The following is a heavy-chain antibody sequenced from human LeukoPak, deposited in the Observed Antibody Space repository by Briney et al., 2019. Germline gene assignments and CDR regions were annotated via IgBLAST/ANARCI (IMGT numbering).Heavy chain of an antibody. D-gene: IGHD2-15*01. CDR2: TSSSSSYM. Sequence: GGSLRLSCAASGFTFSSYSMNWVRQAPGKGLEWVSSTSSSSSYMFYADSVKGRFTISRDNAKNSLYLQMNSLRAEDTAVYYCARDSDCSGGSCYSAGFEYWGQGTLVTVSS. CDR1: GFTFSSYS. J-gene: IGHJ4*02. CDR3: ARDSDCSGGSCYSAGFEY. V-gene: IGHV3-21*01.